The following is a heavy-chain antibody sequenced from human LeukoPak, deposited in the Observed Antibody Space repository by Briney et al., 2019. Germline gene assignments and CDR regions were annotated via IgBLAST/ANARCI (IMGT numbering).Heavy chain of an antibody. CDR1: GFTFSGYD. V-gene: IGHV3-69-1*01. Sequence: GGSLRLSCAASGFTFSGYDMSWVRQAPGKGLEWVSYTSSSSTIYYADSVKSRFTISRDNAKNSLYLQMNSLRAEDTAVYYCARLRYYGMDVWGQGTTVTVS. CDR2: TSSSSTI. J-gene: IGHJ6*02. CDR3: ARLRYYGMDV.